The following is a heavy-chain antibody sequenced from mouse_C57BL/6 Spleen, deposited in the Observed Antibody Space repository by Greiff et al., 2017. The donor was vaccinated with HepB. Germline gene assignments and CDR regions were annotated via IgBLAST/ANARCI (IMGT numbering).Heavy chain of an antibody. CDR2: ISDGGSYT. Sequence: DVHLVESGGGLVKPGGSLKLSCAASGFTFSSYAMSWVRQTPEKRLEWVATISDGGSYTYYPDNVKGRFTISRDNAKNNLYLQMSHLKSEDTAMYYCAREGGIFDYWGQGTTLTVSS. J-gene: IGHJ2*01. CDR3: AREGGIFDY. D-gene: IGHD1-1*02. V-gene: IGHV5-4*01. CDR1: GFTFSSYA.